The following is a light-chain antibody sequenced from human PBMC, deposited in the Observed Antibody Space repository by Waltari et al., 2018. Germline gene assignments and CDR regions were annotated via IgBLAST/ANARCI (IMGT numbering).Light chain of an antibody. CDR2: DVS. V-gene: IGLV2-14*03. J-gene: IGLJ2*01. CDR1: SSDVGGYDS. CDR3: SSYTTRITLV. Sequence: QSALTQPASVSGSPGQSITISCAGTSSDVGGYDSVSWYQQHPGKAPKLLIYDVSNQPPGVSSRFSGSKCGNTASLTISELQAENEANYYCSSYTTRITLVFGGGSKLTVL.